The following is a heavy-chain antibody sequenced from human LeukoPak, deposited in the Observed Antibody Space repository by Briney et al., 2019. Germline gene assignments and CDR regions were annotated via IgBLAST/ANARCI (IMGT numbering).Heavy chain of an antibody. CDR3: ARVTGPRYCSSTIGPCYYYYGMDV. V-gene: IGHV1-69*13. CDR2: IIPIFGTA. CDR1: GGTFSSYA. D-gene: IGHD2-2*01. Sequence: SVKVSCKASGGTFSSYAISWVRQAPGQGLEWMGEIIPIFGTANYAQKFQGRVTITADESTSTAYMELSSLRSEDTAVYYCARVTGPRYCSSTIGPCYYYYGMDVWGKGTTVTVSS. J-gene: IGHJ6*04.